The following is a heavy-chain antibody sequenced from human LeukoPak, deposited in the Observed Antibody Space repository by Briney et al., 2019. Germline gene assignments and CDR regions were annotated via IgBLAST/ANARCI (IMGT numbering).Heavy chain of an antibody. D-gene: IGHD4-23*01. Sequence: GGSLRLSCAASGFTFSSYAMSWVRQAPGKGLEWVSAISGSGGSTYYAGFVKGRFTISRDNSKNTLYLQMNSLRAEDTAVYYCARTRLRWTRGAFDIWGQGTMVTVSS. V-gene: IGHV3-23*01. CDR2: ISGSGGST. CDR1: GFTFSSYA. CDR3: ARTRLRWTRGAFDI. J-gene: IGHJ3*02.